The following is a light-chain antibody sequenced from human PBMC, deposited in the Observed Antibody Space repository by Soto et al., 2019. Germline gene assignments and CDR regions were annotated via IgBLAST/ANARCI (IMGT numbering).Light chain of an antibody. V-gene: IGKV1-39*01. CDR3: QRSDSFPLT. CDR2: AAS. CDR1: ETISKY. Sequence: DIQLTQSPSSLSASVGDRVTITCRASETISKYLNWYQQRPGKAPKLLIFAASYARSGVPSRFSGSGSGADFTLTISSLQPEDFATYFCQRSDSFPLTFGPGTRVEIK. J-gene: IGKJ3*01.